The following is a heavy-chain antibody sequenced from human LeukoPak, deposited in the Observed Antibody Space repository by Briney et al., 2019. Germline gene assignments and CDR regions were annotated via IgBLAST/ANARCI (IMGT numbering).Heavy chain of an antibody. V-gene: IGHV3-23*01. CDR1: GFTFSSYG. CDR3: AKAERGGGSYRFDY. CDR2: ISGSGGST. Sequence: GALRLSCAASGFTFSSYGMSWVRQAPGKGLEWVSAISGSGGSTYYADSVKGRFTISRDNSKNTLYLQMNSLRAEDTAVYYCAKAERGGGSYRFDYWGQGTLVTVSS. D-gene: IGHD1-26*01. J-gene: IGHJ4*02.